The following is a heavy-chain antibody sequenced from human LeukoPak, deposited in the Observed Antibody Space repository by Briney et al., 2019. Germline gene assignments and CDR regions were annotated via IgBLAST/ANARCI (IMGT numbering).Heavy chain of an antibody. D-gene: IGHD2-2*01. Sequence: GASVKVSCKVSGYTLTELSMHWVRQAPGKGLEWMAGFDPEDGETIYAQKFQGRVTMTEDTSTDTAYMELSSLRSEDTAVYYCATDLVVVPAAMRDYWGQGTLVTVSS. CDR2: FDPEDGET. CDR3: ATDLVVVPAAMRDY. J-gene: IGHJ4*02. CDR1: GYTLTELS. V-gene: IGHV1-24*01.